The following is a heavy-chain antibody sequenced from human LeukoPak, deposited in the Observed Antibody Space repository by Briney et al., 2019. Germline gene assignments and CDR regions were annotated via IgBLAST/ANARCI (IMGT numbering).Heavy chain of an antibody. J-gene: IGHJ3*02. Sequence: GGSLRLSCAVSGFTFSAYSMNWVRQAPGKGLEWISSISDDSSHIYYADSVKGRFAISRDNAKNSVYLQMNSLRAEDMALYYCAKSRGYSSSPAAFDIWGQGTMVTVSS. CDR1: GFTFSAYS. D-gene: IGHD6-6*01. CDR2: ISDDSSHI. V-gene: IGHV3-21*04. CDR3: AKSRGYSSSPAAFDI.